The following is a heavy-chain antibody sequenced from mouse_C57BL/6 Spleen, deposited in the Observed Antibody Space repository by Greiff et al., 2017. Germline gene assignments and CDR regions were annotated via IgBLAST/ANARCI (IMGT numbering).Heavy chain of an antibody. D-gene: IGHD2-3*01. V-gene: IGHV1-53*01. CDR3: ARSGGYYVYWYFDV. J-gene: IGHJ1*03. CDR2: INPSNGGT. Sequence: VQLQQPGTELVKPGASVKLSCKASGYTFTSYWMHWVKQRPGQGLEWIGNINPSNGGTNYNEKFKSKATLTVDKSSSTAYMQLSSLTSEDSAVYYCARSGGYYVYWYFDVWGTGTTVTVSS. CDR1: GYTFTSYW.